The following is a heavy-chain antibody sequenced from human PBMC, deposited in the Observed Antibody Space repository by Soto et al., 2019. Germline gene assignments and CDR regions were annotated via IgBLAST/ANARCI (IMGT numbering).Heavy chain of an antibody. D-gene: IGHD1-26*01. Sequence: PSETLSLTCTVSGFSINDYFWTWIRQPPGKELEWIGYIDKSGSTNYNPSLKSRLTILRDTSQNQFFLTLRSVTAADTAIYYCEREIPYSGSFQFWGPGTLVT. CDR1: GFSINDYF. CDR2: IDKSGST. J-gene: IGHJ4*02. V-gene: IGHV4-59*01. CDR3: EREIPYSGSFQF.